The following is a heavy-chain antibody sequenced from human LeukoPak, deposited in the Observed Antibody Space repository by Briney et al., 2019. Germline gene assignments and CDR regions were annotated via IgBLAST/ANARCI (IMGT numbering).Heavy chain of an antibody. D-gene: IGHD5-18*01. CDR3: ASKRRWIRLWPAAFDI. CDR1: GGSISSSSYY. Sequence: SETLSLTCTVSGGSISSSSYYWGWIRQPPGKGLEWIGSIYYSGSTYYNPSLKSRVTISVDTSKNQFSLKLSSVTAADTAVYYCASKRRWIRLWPAAFDIWGQGTMVTVSS. V-gene: IGHV4-39*01. J-gene: IGHJ3*02. CDR2: IYYSGST.